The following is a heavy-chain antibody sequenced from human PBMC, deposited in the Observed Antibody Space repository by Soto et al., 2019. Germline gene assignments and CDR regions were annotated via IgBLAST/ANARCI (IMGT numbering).Heavy chain of an antibody. J-gene: IGHJ4*02. CDR1: GYTFTNYA. CDR2: ISAYNGNT. Sequence: ASVKVSCKASGYTFTNYAISWVRQAPGQGLEWMGWISAYNGNTNYAQKLQGRVTMTTDTSTSSASMELRSLRSDDTAVYYCARAWFGDFVYYFDYWGQGTLVTVSS. D-gene: IGHD3-10*01. V-gene: IGHV1-18*01. CDR3: ARAWFGDFVYYFDY.